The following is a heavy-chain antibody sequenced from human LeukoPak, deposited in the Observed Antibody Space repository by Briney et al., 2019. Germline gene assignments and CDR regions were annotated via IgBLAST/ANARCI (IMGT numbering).Heavy chain of an antibody. CDR3: AKGSSGTAMVAYYFDY. CDR2: ISGSGGST. CDR1: GFTFSSYA. Sequence: PGGSLRLSCAASGFTFSSYAMSWVRQAPGKGLEWVSAISGSGGSTYYADSVKGRFTISRDKSKNTLYLQMNSLRAENTAVYYCAKGSSGTAMVAYYFDYWGQGTLVTVSS. J-gene: IGHJ4*02. D-gene: IGHD5-18*01. V-gene: IGHV3-23*01.